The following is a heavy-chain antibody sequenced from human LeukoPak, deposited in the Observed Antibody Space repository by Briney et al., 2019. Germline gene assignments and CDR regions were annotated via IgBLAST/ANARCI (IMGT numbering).Heavy chain of an antibody. CDR2: IYTSGST. D-gene: IGHD1-1*01. CDR3: ARGTTATRGWFVP. J-gene: IGHJ5*02. Sequence: SQTLSLTCTVSGGSISSGSYYWSWIRQPAGKGLEWIGRIYTSGSTNYNPSLKSRVTISVDTSKNQFSLKLSSVTAADTAVYYCARGTTATRGWFVPWGQGTLVTVSS. CDR1: GGSISSGSYY. V-gene: IGHV4-61*02.